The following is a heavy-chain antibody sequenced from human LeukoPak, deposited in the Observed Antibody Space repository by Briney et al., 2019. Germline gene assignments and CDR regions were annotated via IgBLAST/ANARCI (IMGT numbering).Heavy chain of an antibody. D-gene: IGHD1-26*01. CDR2: IKQDGSEK. Sequence: GGSLRLSCAASGFTFTSYWMSWVRQPPGKGPEWVANIKQDGSEKYYLESVKGRFTISRDNAKNSLYLQMDNLRAEDTAVYYCATGGSPFDNWGQGILVTVSS. V-gene: IGHV3-7*01. J-gene: IGHJ4*02. CDR1: GFTFTSYW. CDR3: ATGGSPFDN.